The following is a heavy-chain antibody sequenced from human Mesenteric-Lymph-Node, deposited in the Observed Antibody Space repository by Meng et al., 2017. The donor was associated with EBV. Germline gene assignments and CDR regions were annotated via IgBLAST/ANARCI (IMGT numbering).Heavy chain of an antibody. V-gene: IGHV4-34*01. Sequence: QWQHEPGGEGLVQPWVNLYLTWAVLGCSFRGYYWSWIRQPPGKGLEWIGEINHSGSTNYNPSLKSRVTISVDTSKNQFSLKLKSVTAADTAVYYCARALYSGYDYFDWGQGTLVTVSS. CDR3: ARALYSGYDYFD. J-gene: IGHJ1*01. CDR2: INHSGST. D-gene: IGHD5-12*01. CDR1: GCSFRGYY.